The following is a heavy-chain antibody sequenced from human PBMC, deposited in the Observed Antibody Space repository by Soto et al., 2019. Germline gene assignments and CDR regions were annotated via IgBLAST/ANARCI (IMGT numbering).Heavy chain of an antibody. CDR3: ARSNAGYSYGYLDY. D-gene: IGHD5-18*01. CDR1: GGSISSGGYY. CDR2: IYYSGST. V-gene: IGHV4-31*03. Sequence: SETLSLTCTVSGGSISSGGYYWSWIRQHPGKGLEWVGYIYYSGSTYYNPSLKSRVTISVDTSKNQFSLKLSSVTAADTAVYYCARSNAGYSYGYLDYWGQGTLVTVSS. J-gene: IGHJ4*02.